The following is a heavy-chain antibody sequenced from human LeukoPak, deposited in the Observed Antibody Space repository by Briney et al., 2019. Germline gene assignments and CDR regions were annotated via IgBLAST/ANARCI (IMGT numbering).Heavy chain of an antibody. Sequence: ASVKVSCKASGYTFTSYYMHWVRQAPGQGLEWMGWINPNSGGTNYAQKFQGRVTMTRDTSISTAYMELSRLRSDDTAVYYCARDPRYSYGNFDYWGQGTLVTVSS. J-gene: IGHJ4*02. CDR2: INPNSGGT. V-gene: IGHV1-2*02. CDR1: GYTFTSYY. D-gene: IGHD5-18*01. CDR3: ARDPRYSYGNFDY.